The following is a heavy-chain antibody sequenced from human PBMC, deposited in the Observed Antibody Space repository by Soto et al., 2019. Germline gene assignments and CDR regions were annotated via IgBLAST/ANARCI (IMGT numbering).Heavy chain of an antibody. CDR2: IKPDNGDT. CDR3: ATSYDSGFDP. V-gene: IGHV1-18*04. Sequence: QLQLVQSGAEVERPGASVRVSCKAYVYPFSKYGISWIRQAPGQGLEWMGWIKPDNGDTNYAQKFQGRVTMTTDTSSNTAYMELRSLRSDDPAVYYCATSYDSGFDPWGQGTLVSVSA. CDR1: VYPFSKYG. D-gene: IGHD5-12*01. J-gene: IGHJ5*02.